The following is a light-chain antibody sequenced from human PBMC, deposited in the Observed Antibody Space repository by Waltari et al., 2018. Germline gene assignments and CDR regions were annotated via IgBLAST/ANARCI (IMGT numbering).Light chain of an antibody. Sequence: SVLPPPPSFSGPPGPRVTISCSGSNSSFGCNSFNWYQQLPGKAPKLLIYNGNTGPAGVPDRFSASKAGTSASLAITGLQAEDEADYYCAAWDDSLGGVFGGGTKLTVL. CDR1: NSSFGCNS. CDR2: NGN. J-gene: IGLJ3*02. V-gene: IGLV1-44*01. CDR3: AAWDDSLGGV.